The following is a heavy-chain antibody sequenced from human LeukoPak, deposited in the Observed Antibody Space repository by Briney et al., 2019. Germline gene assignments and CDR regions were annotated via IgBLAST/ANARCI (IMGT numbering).Heavy chain of an antibody. V-gene: IGHV4-61*01. CDR2: VHHSGIT. D-gene: IGHD2-8*01. J-gene: IGHJ4*01. CDR1: GSSVSSGTYY. CDR3: ARGVLY. Sequence: SETLSLTCSVSGSSVSSGTYYWSWIRQPPGKGLEWIGNVHHSGITNCNSSLKSRVIISLDTSKNQFSLKLSSVTAADTALYYCARGVLYWGQGTLVTVSS.